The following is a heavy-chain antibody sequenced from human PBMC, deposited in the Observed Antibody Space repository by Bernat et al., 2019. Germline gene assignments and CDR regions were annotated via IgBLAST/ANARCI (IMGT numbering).Heavy chain of an antibody. J-gene: IGHJ6*02. CDR2: IYYSGST. CDR3: ARDNVASGSYYAVYGMDV. CDR1: GGSISSGGYY. V-gene: IGHV4-31*03. Sequence: QVQLQESGPGLVKPSQTLSLTCTVSGGSISSGGYYWSWIRQHPGKGLEWIGYIYYSGSTYYNPSLKSRVTISVDTSKNQFSLKLSSVTAADTTVYYCARDNVASGSYYAVYGMDVWGQGTTVTVSS. D-gene: IGHD3-10*01.